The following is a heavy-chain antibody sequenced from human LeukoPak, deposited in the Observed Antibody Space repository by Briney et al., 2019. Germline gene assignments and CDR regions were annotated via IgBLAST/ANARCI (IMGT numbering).Heavy chain of an antibody. CDR1: GVIFNQYW. CDR2: IDQDGSEK. D-gene: IGHD3-10*01. CDR3: ARDVIPRKTISDSGSLDY. J-gene: IGHJ4*02. V-gene: IGHV3-7*01. Sequence: GGSLRLSCAASGVIFNQYWMSWVRQAPGRGLEWVANIDQDGSEKHYVDSVKGRFTISRDNAKNSLYLQLSSLRAEDTAVYYCARDVIPRKTISDSGSLDYWGQGTLVTVSS.